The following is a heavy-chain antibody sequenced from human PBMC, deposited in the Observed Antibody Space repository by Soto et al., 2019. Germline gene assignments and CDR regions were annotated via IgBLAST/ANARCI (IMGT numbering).Heavy chain of an antibody. CDR1: GYPFNSYS. D-gene: IGHD3-10*01. CDR2: ISSSSSTI. J-gene: IGHJ6*02. CDR3: ARDHGLLWFGELLNHYYYGMDV. V-gene: IGHV3-48*02. Sequence: QPGASLRLSFAASGYPFNSYSMNWVRQAPGKGLEWVSYISSSSSTIYYADSVKGRFTISRDNAKNSLYLQMNSLRDEDTAVYYCARDHGLLWFGELLNHYYYGMDVWGQGT.